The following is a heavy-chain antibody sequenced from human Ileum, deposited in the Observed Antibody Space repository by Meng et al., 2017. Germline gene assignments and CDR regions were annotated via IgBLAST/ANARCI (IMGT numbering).Heavy chain of an antibody. V-gene: IGHV3-53*04. J-gene: IGHJ3*02. CDR2: IYSGGST. D-gene: IGHD3-22*01. CDR3: ARDQGGYSPVDAFDI. CDR1: GFAVSSNY. Sequence: GGSLRLSCAASGFAVSSNYMSWVRQAPGKGLEWVSVIYSGGSTYYADSVKGRFTISRHNSKNTLYLQMNSLRAEDTAVYYCARDQGGYSPVDAFDIWGQGTMVTVSS.